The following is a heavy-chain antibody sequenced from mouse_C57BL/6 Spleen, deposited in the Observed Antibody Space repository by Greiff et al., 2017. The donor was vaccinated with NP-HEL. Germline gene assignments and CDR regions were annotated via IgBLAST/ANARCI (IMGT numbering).Heavy chain of an antibody. CDR1: GFTFNTYA. D-gene: IGHD4-1*01. V-gene: IGHV10-3*01. CDR3: VWLTGTYFDV. J-gene: IGHJ1*03. CDR2: IRCKSSNYAT. Sequence: EVHLVESGGGLVQPKGSLKLSCAASGFTFNTYAMHWVRQAPGKGLEWVARIRCKSSNYATYYADSVKDRFTISRDDSQSMLYLQMNNLKTEDTAMYYCVWLTGTYFDVWGTGTTVTVSS.